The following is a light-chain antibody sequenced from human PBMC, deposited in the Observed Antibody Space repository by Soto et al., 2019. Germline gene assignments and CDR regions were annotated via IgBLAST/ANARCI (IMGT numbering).Light chain of an antibody. Sequence: QSALTQPASVSGSPGQSITISCTGTGSDVGDYNYVSWYQQHPGKAPKLMIYDVNNRPSGVSNRFSGSKSGNTASLTISGLQAEDEADYYCSSYTSSSTLVFGGGTKSPS. CDR3: SSYTSSSTLV. CDR2: DVN. J-gene: IGLJ2*01. V-gene: IGLV2-14*01. CDR1: GSDVGDYNY.